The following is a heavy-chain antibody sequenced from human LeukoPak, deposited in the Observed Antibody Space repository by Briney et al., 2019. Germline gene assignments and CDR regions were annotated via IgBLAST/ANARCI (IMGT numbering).Heavy chain of an antibody. CDR3: ARESESYCSSPSCYKGEDY. CDR2: ISSSSSYI. V-gene: IGHV3-21*01. CDR1: GFTFSSYS. Sequence: GGSLRLSCAASGFTFSSYSMNWVRQAPGKGLEWVSSISSSSSYIYYADSVKGRFTISRDNAKKSLYLQMNSLRAEDTAVYYCARESESYCSSPSCYKGEDYWGQGALVTVSS. J-gene: IGHJ4*02. D-gene: IGHD2-2*02.